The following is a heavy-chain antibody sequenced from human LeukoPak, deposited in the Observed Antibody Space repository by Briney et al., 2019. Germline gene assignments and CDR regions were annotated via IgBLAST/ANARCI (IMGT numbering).Heavy chain of an antibody. CDR3: AKDQTAIFGVYGYFDY. J-gene: IGHJ4*02. CDR2: ISGSRGST. CDR1: GFTFSSYA. D-gene: IGHD3-3*01. V-gene: IGHV3-23*01. Sequence: GGSLRLSCAASGFTFSSYAMSWVRQAPGKGLEWVSAISGSRGSTYYADSVKGRFTISRDNSKNTLYLQMNSLRAEDTAVYYCAKDQTAIFGVYGYFDYWGQGTLVTVSS.